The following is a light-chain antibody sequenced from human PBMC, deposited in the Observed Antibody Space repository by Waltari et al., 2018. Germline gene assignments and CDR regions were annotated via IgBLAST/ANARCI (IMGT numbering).Light chain of an antibody. CDR1: QDLSNY. J-gene: IGKJ4*01. V-gene: IGKV1-33*01. Sequence: DIQMTQSPSSLSASVGDRVTITCQAGQDLSNYLNWYQQKPEKTPKLLIYEASKLETGVPSRVSGSGSGTDFTFTISSLQPEDIATYYCQQFDNLPLTFGGGTKVEIK. CDR3: QQFDNLPLT. CDR2: EAS.